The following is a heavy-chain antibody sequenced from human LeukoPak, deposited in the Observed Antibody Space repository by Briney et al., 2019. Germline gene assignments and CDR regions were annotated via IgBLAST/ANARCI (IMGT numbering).Heavy chain of an antibody. CDR2: ISYDGSNR. Sequence: GGSLRLSCAASGFTFDDYTMHWVRQAPGKGLEWVAVISYDGSNRYYADSVKGRFTISRDNSKNTLYLQMNSLRAEDTAVYYCARDIVGATTNAFDIWGQGTMVTVSS. J-gene: IGHJ3*02. V-gene: IGHV3-30*04. D-gene: IGHD1-26*01. CDR3: ARDIVGATTNAFDI. CDR1: GFTFDDYT.